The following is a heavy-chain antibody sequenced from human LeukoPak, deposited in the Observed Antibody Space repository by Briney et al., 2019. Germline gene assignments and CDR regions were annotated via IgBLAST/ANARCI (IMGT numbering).Heavy chain of an antibody. CDR1: GFTFSNYA. V-gene: IGHV3-23*01. CDR3: AKDGYDFWSAYQIDL. D-gene: IGHD3-3*01. J-gene: IGHJ5*02. CDR2: ISGSDGST. Sequence: GGSLRLSCAASGFTFSNYAMTWVRQAPGKGLERASAISGSDGSTYYSDSVTGRFTISRDNLQNTLYLQMSSLRADDTAVYYCAKDGYDFWSAYQIDLWGQGTLVTASS.